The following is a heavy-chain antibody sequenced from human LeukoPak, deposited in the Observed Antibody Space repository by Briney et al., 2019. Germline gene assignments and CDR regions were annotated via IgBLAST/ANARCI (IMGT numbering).Heavy chain of an antibody. CDR2: ISSSSSTI. J-gene: IGHJ5*02. Sequence: GGTLRLSCAASGFTFSSYSMNSVRQAPGKGLECFSYISSSSSTIYYADSVKGRFTISRDYAKNSLNLHINSLIAQHTAVYYCARDSPKVTDNWFDPWGQGTLVTVS. CDR3: ARDSPKVTDNWFDP. V-gene: IGHV3-48*01. CDR1: GFTFSSYS.